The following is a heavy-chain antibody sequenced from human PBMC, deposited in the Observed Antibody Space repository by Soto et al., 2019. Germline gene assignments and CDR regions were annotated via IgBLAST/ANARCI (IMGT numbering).Heavy chain of an antibody. D-gene: IGHD5-18*01. CDR3: AKAVGSYGNFDY. CDR1: EFNFLDYA. CDR2: ISWNSGSI. J-gene: IGHJ4*02. Sequence: GGPKRVSCTAAEFNFLDYAMHWVRKAPGKGLEWVSRISWNSGSIGYADSVKGRFTISRDNAKNSLYLQMNSLRAEDTALYYCAKAVGSYGNFDYWGQGTLVTVSS. V-gene: IGHV3-9*01.